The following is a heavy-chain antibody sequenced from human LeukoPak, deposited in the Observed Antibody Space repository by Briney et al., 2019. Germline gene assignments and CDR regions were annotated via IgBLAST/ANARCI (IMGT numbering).Heavy chain of an antibody. CDR1: GGSISSSSYY. J-gene: IGHJ6*02. CDR3: ARLAPGSGSSGYNYYYYYGMDV. Sequence: SETLSLTCTVSGGSISSSSYYWGWIRQPPGKGLEWIGSIYYSGSTYYNPSLKSRVTISVDTSKNQFSLKLSSVTAADTAVYYCARLAPGSGSSGYNYYYYYGMDVWGQGTTVTVSS. CDR2: IYYSGST. D-gene: IGHD5-12*01. V-gene: IGHV4-39*01.